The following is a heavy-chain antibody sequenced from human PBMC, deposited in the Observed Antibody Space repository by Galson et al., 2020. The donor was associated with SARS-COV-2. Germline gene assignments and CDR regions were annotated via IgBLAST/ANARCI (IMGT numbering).Heavy chain of an antibody. Sequence: SVKVSCKASGGTFSSYAISWVRQAPGQGLEWMGGIIPIFGTANYAQKFQGRVTITADESMSTAYMELSSLRSEDTAVYYCARGGWRFGELLYYYYYMDVWGKGTTVTVSS. J-gene: IGHJ6*03. D-gene: IGHD3-10*01. CDR1: GGTFSSYA. CDR3: ARGGWRFGELLYYYYYMDV. V-gene: IGHV1-69*13. CDR2: IIPIFGTA.